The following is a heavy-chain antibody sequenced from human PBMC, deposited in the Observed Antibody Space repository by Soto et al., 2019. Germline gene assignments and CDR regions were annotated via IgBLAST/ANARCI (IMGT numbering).Heavy chain of an antibody. CDR3: ARTYYYDSSAPTPFDY. J-gene: IGHJ4*02. V-gene: IGHV4-30-4*01. CDR2: IYYSGST. CDR1: GASISSGDYY. Sequence: SETLSLTCSVSGASISSGDYYWNWIRQPPGKGLEWIGYIYYSGSTYYNPSPKSRVAISVDTSKNQFSLKLTSVTAADTAVYYCARTYYYDSSAPTPFDYWGQGTLVTVSS. D-gene: IGHD3-22*01.